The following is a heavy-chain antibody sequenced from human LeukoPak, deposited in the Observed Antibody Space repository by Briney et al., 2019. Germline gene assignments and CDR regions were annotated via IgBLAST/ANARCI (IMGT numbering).Heavy chain of an antibody. CDR2: ISHSGDT. CDR1: GFSITSGDY. J-gene: IGHJ5*02. CDR3: ARVGPLAVGTGKRVYSFGA. Sequence: SETLSLTCDVSGFSITSGDYWGWIRQSPGRGLEWIGSISHSGDTYYIPSLRSRVTMSLDTSRNQFSLHLRSVSATDTALYFCARVGPLAVGTGKRVYSFGAWGQGTLVTVSS. D-gene: IGHD5-18*01. V-gene: IGHV4-38-2*01.